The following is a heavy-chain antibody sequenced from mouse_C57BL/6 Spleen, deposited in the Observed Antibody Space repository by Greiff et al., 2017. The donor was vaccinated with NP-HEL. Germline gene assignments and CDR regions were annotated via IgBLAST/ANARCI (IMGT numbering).Heavy chain of an antibody. D-gene: IGHD2-4*01. CDR2: IYPRDGST. CDR1: GYTFTSYD. J-gene: IGHJ3*01. CDR3: ARGGLYYDYPAWFAY. V-gene: IGHV1-85*01. Sequence: VQLQQSGPELVKPGASVKLSCKASGYTFTSYDINWVKQRPGQGLEWIGWIYPRDGSTKYNEKFKGKATLTVDTSSSTAYMELHSLTSEDSAVYFCARGGLYYDYPAWFAYWGQGTLVTVSA.